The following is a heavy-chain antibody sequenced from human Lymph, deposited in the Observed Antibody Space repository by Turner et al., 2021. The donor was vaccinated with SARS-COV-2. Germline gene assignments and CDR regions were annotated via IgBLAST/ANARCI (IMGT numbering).Heavy chain of an antibody. Sequence: QVQLVQSGAEVKKPGASVKVSCKASGYTFTCYYMHWVRQAPGQGLEGMGWINPNSVGTNYPQKFQGRVNMTRDTSISRAYMELSRLRSDDTAVYYCARSRDLQSMIRGVDPFDYWGQGTLVTVSS. CDR1: GYTFTCYY. CDR2: INPNSVGT. D-gene: IGHD3-10*01. J-gene: IGHJ4*02. V-gene: IGHV1-2*02. CDR3: ARSRDLQSMIRGVDPFDY.